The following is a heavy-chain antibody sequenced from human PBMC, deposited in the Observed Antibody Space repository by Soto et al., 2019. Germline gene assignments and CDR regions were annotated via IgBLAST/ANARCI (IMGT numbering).Heavy chain of an antibody. J-gene: IGHJ4*02. D-gene: IGHD5-12*01. Sequence: QVQLVQSGAEVKKPGSSVKVSCKASGGTFNSYVFNWVRQAPGQGLEWMGGIISIFGTSNYGQKFQGRVTITADEXTSTGFMELSSLTSEDTAIYYCARDLGSGYDPGDYWGQGTLVTVSS. CDR2: IISIFGTS. V-gene: IGHV1-69*12. CDR1: GGTFNSYV. CDR3: ARDLGSGYDPGDY.